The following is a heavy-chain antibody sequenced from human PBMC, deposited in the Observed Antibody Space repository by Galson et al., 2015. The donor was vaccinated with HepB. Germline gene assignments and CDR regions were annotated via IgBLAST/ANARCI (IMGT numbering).Heavy chain of an antibody. CDR1: GFTFSSYW. CDR2: IKQDGSEK. J-gene: IGHJ4*02. Sequence: SLRLSCAASGFTFSSYWMSWVRQAPGKGLEWVATIKQDGSEKHYVDSVKGRFTISRDNAKNSLYLQMNSLRAEDTAVFYCARDSSYIVVPAAGDFDYWGQGSLVTVSS. D-gene: IGHD2-2*01. V-gene: IGHV3-7*01. CDR3: ARDSSYIVVPAAGDFDY.